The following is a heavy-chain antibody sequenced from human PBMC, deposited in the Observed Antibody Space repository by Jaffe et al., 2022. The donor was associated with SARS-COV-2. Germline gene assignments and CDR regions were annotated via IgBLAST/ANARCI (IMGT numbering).Heavy chain of an antibody. J-gene: IGHJ6*02. V-gene: IGHV3-7*01. CDR3: ARAYSGGRYFYGMDV. CDR2: IKEDGSDS. CDR1: GFSFSNYW. Sequence: EVQLVESGGGLVQPGGSLRLSCAVSGFSFSNYWMSWVRQAPGKGLEWVANIKEDGSDSYYVDSVKGRFTISRDNAKNSLYLQTNSLRAEDTAVYYCARAYSGGRYFYGMDVWGQGTTVTVSS. D-gene: IGHD2-21*01.